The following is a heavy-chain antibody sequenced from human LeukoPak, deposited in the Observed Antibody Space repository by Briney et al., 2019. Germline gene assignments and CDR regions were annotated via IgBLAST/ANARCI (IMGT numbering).Heavy chain of an antibody. D-gene: IGHD5-24*01. V-gene: IGHV3-21*01. J-gene: IGHJ4*02. CDR2: IRFTGSYI. Sequence: PGGSLRLSCAASGFTFSSYSMNWVRQAPGRGLEWVSSIRFTGSYIYYADSVKGRFTISRDDAKNLLSLQMISLRVEDTAVYYCARAGLRRDGYNSDYWGQGTLVTVSS. CDR3: ARAGLRRDGYNSDY. CDR1: GFTFSSYS.